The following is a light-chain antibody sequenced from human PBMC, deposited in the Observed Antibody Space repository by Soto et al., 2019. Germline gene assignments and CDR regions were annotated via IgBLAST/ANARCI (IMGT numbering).Light chain of an antibody. J-gene: IGKJ3*01. CDR3: QQSYNLPRT. CDR2: GAS. Sequence: DIQMTQSPSSLSASVGDRVTINCRASQTISSYLNWYQQKPGKAPKLLIYGASALQSGVPPRFSGSGSGTEFTLTIRSLQPEDFATYYCQQSYNLPRTFGPGTKVDIK. CDR1: QTISSY. V-gene: IGKV1-39*01.